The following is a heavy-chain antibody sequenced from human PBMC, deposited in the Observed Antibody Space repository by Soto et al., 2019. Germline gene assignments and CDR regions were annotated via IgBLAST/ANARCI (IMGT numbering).Heavy chain of an antibody. CDR2: VSGDNGNT. V-gene: IGHV1-18*01. CDR3: ARDLGYCRSGTCYREWFDP. Sequence: QVQLVQSGAEVKKPGASVKVSCKASGYTFTTHGISWVRQAPGRGLEWMGWVSGDNGNTNYAQRLQGRVTMTTDTSTNTAYMDLRSLRSDVTAVYCCARDLGYCRSGTCYREWFDPWGQGTRVTVSS. J-gene: IGHJ5*02. CDR1: GYTFTTHG. D-gene: IGHD2-15*01.